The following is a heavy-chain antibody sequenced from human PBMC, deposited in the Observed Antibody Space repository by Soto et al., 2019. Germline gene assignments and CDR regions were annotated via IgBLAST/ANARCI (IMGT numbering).Heavy chain of an antibody. CDR2: IYYSGST. Sequence: PQTRCHPYTVSGGSPRTSSYYGCWIRQPTVKGLEWIGSIYYSGSTYYNPSLKSRVTISVDTSNNQFSLKLSSVTAADTAVYYCARHSMVRGGTTFRYYDGLNVWGQGSTGT. CDR3: ARHSMVRGGTTFRYYDGLNV. J-gene: IGHJ6*02. V-gene: IGHV4-39*01. CDR1: GGSPRTSSYY. D-gene: IGHD3-10*01.